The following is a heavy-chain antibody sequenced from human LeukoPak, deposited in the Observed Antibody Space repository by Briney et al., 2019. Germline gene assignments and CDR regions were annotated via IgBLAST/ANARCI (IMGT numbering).Heavy chain of an antibody. V-gene: IGHV3-9*01. CDR1: GFTFDDYA. Sequence: GRSLRLSCAASGFTFDDYAMHWVRQAPGKGLEWVSCINWNSGVIGYADSVKGRFTISRDNAKNSLYLQMNSLRAEDTALYHCAKDIFATVTTPGDYWGQGTLVTVSS. CDR3: AKDIFATVTTPGDY. D-gene: IGHD4-17*01. J-gene: IGHJ4*02. CDR2: INWNSGVI.